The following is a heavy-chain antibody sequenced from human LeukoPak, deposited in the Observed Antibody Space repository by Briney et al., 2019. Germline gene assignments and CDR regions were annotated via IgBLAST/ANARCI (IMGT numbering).Heavy chain of an antibody. J-gene: IGHJ4*02. Sequence: GESLKISCKGSGYSFTTYWIAWVRQMPGKGLEWMGIIYPSDSDTRYSPSFQGQVTISADKSISTAYLQWSSLKASDTAMYYCARLGAVADKSYYFDYWGQGTLVTVSS. CDR1: GYSFTTYW. V-gene: IGHV5-51*01. CDR3: ARLGAVADKSYYFDY. D-gene: IGHD6-19*01. CDR2: IYPSDSDT.